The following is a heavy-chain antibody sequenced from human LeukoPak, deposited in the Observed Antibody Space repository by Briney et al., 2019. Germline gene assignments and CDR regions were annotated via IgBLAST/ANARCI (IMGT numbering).Heavy chain of an antibody. J-gene: IGHJ4*02. CDR1: GGSISGYY. Sequence: PSETLSLTCTVSGGSISGYYWTWIRQPPGKKLEYIGYIYDSGSTNYSPSLKSRVTISVDTSKNQFSLKQRSVTAADTAVYYCATTLRHIVVVTAIPAYFDYWGQGTLVTVSS. CDR2: IYDSGST. V-gene: IGHV4-59*08. CDR3: ATTLRHIVVVTAIPAYFDY. D-gene: IGHD2-21*02.